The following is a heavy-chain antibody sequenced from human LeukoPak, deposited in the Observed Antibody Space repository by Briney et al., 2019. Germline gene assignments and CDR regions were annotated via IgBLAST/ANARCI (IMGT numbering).Heavy chain of an antibody. CDR3: ARWSGYYVDY. D-gene: IGHD3-3*01. J-gene: IGHJ4*02. CDR2: ISSSGSTI. Sequence: GGSLRLSCAASGFTFSSYEMNWVRQAPGKGLEWVSYISSSGSTIYYADSVKGRFTISRDNAKNSLYLQMNSLRAEDTAVYHCARWSGYYVDYWGQRTLVTVSS. V-gene: IGHV3-48*03. CDR1: GFTFSSYE.